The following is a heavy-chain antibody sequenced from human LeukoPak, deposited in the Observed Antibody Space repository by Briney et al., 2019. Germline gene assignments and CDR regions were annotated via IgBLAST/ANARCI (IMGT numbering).Heavy chain of an antibody. CDR1: GGSISSYY. Sequence: SETLSLTCNVSGGSISSYYWTWIRQPAGKGLEWIGRMHTSGNTNYSPSLKSRITMSVDTSKNQFSLKLSSVTAADTAVYYCAREGGQERYFDCWGQGTLVTVSS. J-gene: IGHJ4*02. V-gene: IGHV4-4*07. CDR2: MHTSGNT. CDR3: AREGGQERYFDC.